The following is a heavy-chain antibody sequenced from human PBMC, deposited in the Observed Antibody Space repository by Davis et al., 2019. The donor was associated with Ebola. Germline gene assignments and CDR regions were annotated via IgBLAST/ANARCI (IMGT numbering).Heavy chain of an antibody. Sequence: PSETLSLTCTVSGASISSGDYSWSWIRQHPGKGLEWIASMYYSGHTYYNPSLRSRVAMSLDTSKNQFSLKLTSVTAADTAMYYCARDHRYDSSGYDYYFYMDVWGKGTTVTVSS. CDR1: GASISSGDYS. CDR2: MYYSGHT. V-gene: IGHV4-31*03. CDR3: ARDHRYDSSGYDYYFYMDV. J-gene: IGHJ6*03. D-gene: IGHD3-22*01.